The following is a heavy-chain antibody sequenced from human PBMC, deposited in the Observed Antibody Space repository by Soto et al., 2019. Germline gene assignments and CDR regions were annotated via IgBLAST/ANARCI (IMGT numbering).Heavy chain of an antibody. V-gene: IGHV3-33*01. CDR3: AREGHSFDS. J-gene: IGHJ4*02. CDR2: IWYDGNDK. Sequence: QVRLVESGGGVVQPGTSLRLSCAASGFTFSNYGIHWVRQAPGKGLEWVAIIWYDGNDKYYADSVKGRFTISRDNSMNTVYLQMNHLTADDTAVYYCAREGHSFDSWGQGTLVTVSS. CDR1: GFTFSNYG.